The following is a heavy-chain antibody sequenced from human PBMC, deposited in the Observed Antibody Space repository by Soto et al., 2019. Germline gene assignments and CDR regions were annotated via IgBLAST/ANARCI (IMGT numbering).Heavy chain of an antibody. CDR1: GGSVSSGNYY. J-gene: IGHJ4*02. CDR3: ARGTTEWLVMGDYFDY. Sequence: QVQLQESGPGLVKPSETLSLTCTVSGGSVSSGNYYWSWIRQPPGKGLEWIGYIYYSGSTNYNPSLKSRVTISVDTSKNQFSLKLSSVTAADMAVYYCARGTTEWLVMGDYFDYWGQGTLVTVSS. V-gene: IGHV4-61*01. D-gene: IGHD6-19*01. CDR2: IYYSGST.